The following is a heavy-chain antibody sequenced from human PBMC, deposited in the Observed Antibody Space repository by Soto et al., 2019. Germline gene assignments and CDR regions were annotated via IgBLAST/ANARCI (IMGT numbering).Heavy chain of an antibody. J-gene: IGHJ4*02. V-gene: IGHV3-23*01. CDR3: ASRQAGSTVTAPWDY. D-gene: IGHD4-17*01. CDR1: GFTFRSYA. Sequence: GSLRLSCAASGFTFRSYAMSWVRQAPGKGLEWVSSINNSGDSTYYADSVKGRFTISRDNSKNTLCLQMNSLRADDTAIYYCASRQAGSTVTAPWDYWGQGTLVTVSS. CDR2: INNSGDST.